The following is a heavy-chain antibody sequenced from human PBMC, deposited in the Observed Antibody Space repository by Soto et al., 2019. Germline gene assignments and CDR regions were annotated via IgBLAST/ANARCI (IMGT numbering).Heavy chain of an antibody. CDR2: INPSGGST. D-gene: IGHD4-17*01. V-gene: IGHV1-46*01. CDR1: GYTFTSYY. CDR3: ARDRYGDYAFDY. J-gene: IGHJ4*02. Sequence: ASVKVSCKASGYTFTSYYMHWVRQAPGQGLEWMGIINPSGGSTSYAQKFQGRVTMTRDTSASTAYMELSSLRSEDTAVYYCARDRYGDYAFDYWGQGTLVTVSS.